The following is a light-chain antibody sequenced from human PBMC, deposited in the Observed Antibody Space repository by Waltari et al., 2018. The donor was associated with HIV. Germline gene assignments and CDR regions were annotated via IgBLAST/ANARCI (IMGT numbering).Light chain of an antibody. Sequence: ETVLTQSPARLSLSPGERATLSCRANQSVSDFLAWYRQTPGPPPRLLIYDASTRATGTPARFSGSGSGTDFTLTISSLEPEDFAVYYCQQRSHWPLTFGGGTKVEMK. CDR2: DAS. J-gene: IGKJ4*01. CDR3: QQRSHWPLT. CDR1: QSVSDF. V-gene: IGKV3-11*01.